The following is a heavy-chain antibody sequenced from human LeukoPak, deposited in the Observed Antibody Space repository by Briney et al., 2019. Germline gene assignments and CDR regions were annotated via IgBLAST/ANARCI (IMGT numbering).Heavy chain of an antibody. V-gene: IGHV1-46*01. D-gene: IGHD1-1*01. CDR1: GYTFTNYY. Sequence: ASVKVSCKASGYTFTNYYMHWVRQAPGQGLEWMGIINPSGGSTSYAQKFQGRVTMTGDTSTSTVYMELSSLRSEDTAVYYCARSWDDRRDGMDVWGQGTTVTVSS. CDR3: ARSWDDRRDGMDV. J-gene: IGHJ6*02. CDR2: INPSGGST.